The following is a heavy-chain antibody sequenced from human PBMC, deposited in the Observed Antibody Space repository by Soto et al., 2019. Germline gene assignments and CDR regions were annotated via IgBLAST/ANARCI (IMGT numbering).Heavy chain of an antibody. CDR1: GYTFTSYY. V-gene: IGHV1-46*01. J-gene: IGHJ4*02. D-gene: IGHD2-21*02. CDR2: INPSGGST. CDR3: ARRVGDDLTMYYCDY. Sequence: QVQLVQSGAEVKKPGASVKVSCKASGYTFTSYYMHWVRQAPGQGLEWMGIINPSGGSTSYAQKFQGRVTMSRDTSTSTVYMELSSLRSEDTAVYYCARRVGDDLTMYYCDYCGQGTLVTVSS.